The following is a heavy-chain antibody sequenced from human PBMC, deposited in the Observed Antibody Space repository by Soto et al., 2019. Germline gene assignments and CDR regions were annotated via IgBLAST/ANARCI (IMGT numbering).Heavy chain of an antibody. D-gene: IGHD5-12*01. Sequence: GASVKVSCKVSGYTFTELSMHWVRQAPGKGLEWMGGFDPEDGETIHALKFQGRVTMTEDTSTDTAYMELSSLRSEDTAVYYCATAEDRARDGYNLDYWGQGTLVTVSS. CDR2: FDPEDGET. V-gene: IGHV1-24*01. CDR1: GYTFTELS. J-gene: IGHJ4*02. CDR3: ATAEDRARDGYNLDY.